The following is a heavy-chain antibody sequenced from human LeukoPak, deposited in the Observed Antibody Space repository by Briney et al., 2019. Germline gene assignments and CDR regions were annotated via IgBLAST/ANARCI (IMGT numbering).Heavy chain of an antibody. V-gene: IGHV4-59*01. Sequence: SETLSLTCTVSGGSISSYYWSWIRQPPGKGLEWIGYIYYSGSTNYNPSLKSRVTISVDTSKNQFSLKLSSVIAADTAVYYCARGFVDTAMVNPPDYWGQGTLVTVSS. CDR2: IYYSGST. CDR3: ARGFVDTAMVNPPDY. J-gene: IGHJ4*02. D-gene: IGHD5-18*01. CDR1: GGSISSYY.